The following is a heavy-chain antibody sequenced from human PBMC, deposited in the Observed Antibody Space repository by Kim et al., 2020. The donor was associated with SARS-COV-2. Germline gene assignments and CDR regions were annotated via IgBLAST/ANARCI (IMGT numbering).Heavy chain of an antibody. D-gene: IGHD2-15*01. Sequence: SETLSLTCTVSGGSISSYYWSWIRQPPGKGLEWIGYIYYSGSTNYNPSLKSRVTISVDTSKNQFSLKLSSVTAADTAVYYCARGGGRAAREIDYWGQGTL. CDR3: ARGGGRAAREIDY. V-gene: IGHV4-59*01. CDR2: IYYSGST. CDR1: GGSISSYY. J-gene: IGHJ4*02.